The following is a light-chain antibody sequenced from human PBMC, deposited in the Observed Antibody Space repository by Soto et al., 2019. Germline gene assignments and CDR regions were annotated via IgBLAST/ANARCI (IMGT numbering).Light chain of an antibody. J-gene: IGKJ1*01. V-gene: IGKV3-20*01. CDR2: GAS. CDR3: QQYGDLPWT. Sequence: ALTQSPGTLSSSPGERATLSCRASQSVSSNYLAWYQQKPGQAPRLLIYGASSRATGIPDRFSGSGSGTDFTLTIDRLEYEDFDVYFCQQYGDLPWTFGQGTKVDIK. CDR1: QSVSSNY.